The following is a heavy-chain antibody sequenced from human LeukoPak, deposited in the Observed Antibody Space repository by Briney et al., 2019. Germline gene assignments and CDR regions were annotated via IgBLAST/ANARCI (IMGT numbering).Heavy chain of an antibody. CDR3: ASLPDYYGSGSYNY. V-gene: IGHV4-39*07. J-gene: IGHJ4*02. D-gene: IGHD3-10*01. CDR1: GGSISSSSYY. Sequence: SETLSLTCTVSGGSISSSSYYWGWIRQPPGKGLEWIGSTYYSGSTYYNPSLKSRVTISVDTSKNQFSLKLSSVTAADTAVYYCASLPDYYGSGSYNYWGQGTLVTVSS. CDR2: TYYSGST.